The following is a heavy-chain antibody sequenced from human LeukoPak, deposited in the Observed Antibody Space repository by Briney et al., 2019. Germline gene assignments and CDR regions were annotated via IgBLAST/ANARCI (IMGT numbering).Heavy chain of an antibody. CDR3: ATQSPYGDPDAFDI. Sequence: ASVKVSCKASGYTFTGYYMHWVRQAPGQGLEWMGWINPNSGGTNYAQKFQGRVTMTEDTSTDTAYMELSSLRSEDTAVYYCATQSPYGDPDAFDIWGQGTMVTVSS. D-gene: IGHD4-17*01. CDR1: GYTFTGYY. J-gene: IGHJ3*02. V-gene: IGHV1-2*02. CDR2: INPNSGGT.